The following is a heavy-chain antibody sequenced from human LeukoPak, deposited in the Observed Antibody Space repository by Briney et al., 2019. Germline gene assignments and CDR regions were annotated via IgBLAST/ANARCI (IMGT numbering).Heavy chain of an antibody. CDR2: ISGSGGTT. V-gene: IGHV3-23*01. Sequence: PGGSLRLSCAASGFTFSSYDMSWVRQAPGKGLEWVSAISGSGGTTNYADAVKGRFTISRDNSKSTLYLQMNNLRAEDTGVYYCAKDRHAPGRYCSSTTCFPFDLWGQGTLVTVSS. CDR3: AKDRHAPGRYCSSTTCFPFDL. CDR1: GFTFSSYD. J-gene: IGHJ4*02. D-gene: IGHD2-2*01.